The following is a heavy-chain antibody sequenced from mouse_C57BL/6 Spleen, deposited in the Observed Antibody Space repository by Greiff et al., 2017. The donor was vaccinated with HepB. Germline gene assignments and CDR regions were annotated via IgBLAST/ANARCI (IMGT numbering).Heavy chain of an antibody. CDR1: GFNIKDDY. CDR2: IDPENGDT. J-gene: IGHJ3*01. V-gene: IGHV14-4*01. CDR3: TKTSWFAY. Sequence: EVQLQQSGAELVRPGASVKLSCTASGFNIKDDYMHWVKQRPEQGLEWIGWIDPENGDTEYASEFQGKATITADTSSNTAYLQLSSLTSEDTAVYYCTKTSWFAYWGQGTLVTVSA.